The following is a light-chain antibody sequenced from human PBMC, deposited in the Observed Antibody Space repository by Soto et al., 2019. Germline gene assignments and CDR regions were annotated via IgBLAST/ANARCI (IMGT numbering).Light chain of an antibody. CDR2: KAS. J-gene: IGKJ1*01. Sequence: DIQMTQSPSTLSASAGDRVTITCRASQSISSWLAWYQQKPGKAPNLLIYKASSLESGVPSRFSGSGSGTEFTLTISSLQPDDSATYYCQQYNSYPWTFGQGTKVEIK. CDR3: QQYNSYPWT. V-gene: IGKV1-5*03. CDR1: QSISSW.